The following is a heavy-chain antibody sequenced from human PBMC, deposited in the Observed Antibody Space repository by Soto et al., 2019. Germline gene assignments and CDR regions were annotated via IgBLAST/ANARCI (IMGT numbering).Heavy chain of an antibody. Sequence: SVKVSCKASGFTFTSSAVQWVRQARGQRLEWIGWIVVGSGNTNYAQKFQERVTITRDMSTSTAYMELSSLRSDDTAVYYCARGSGWYLQTDHCGQGTLVTVSS. D-gene: IGHD6-19*01. J-gene: IGHJ4*02. CDR3: ARGSGWYLQTDH. CDR2: IVVGSGNT. CDR1: GFTFTSSA. V-gene: IGHV1-58*01.